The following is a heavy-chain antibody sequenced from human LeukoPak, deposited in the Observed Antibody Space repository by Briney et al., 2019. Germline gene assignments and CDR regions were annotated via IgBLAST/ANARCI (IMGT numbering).Heavy chain of an antibody. D-gene: IGHD3-22*01. V-gene: IGHV3-23*01. Sequence: GGSLRLSCAVSGFTFSNYAMSWVRQAPGKGLEWVSAISGSGGSTYYADSVKGRFTISRDNSKNTLYLQMNSLRAEDTAVCYCAKAEPYDSSGYLDYWGQGTLVTVSS. CDR2: ISGSGGST. J-gene: IGHJ4*02. CDR1: GFTFSNYA. CDR3: AKAEPYDSSGYLDY.